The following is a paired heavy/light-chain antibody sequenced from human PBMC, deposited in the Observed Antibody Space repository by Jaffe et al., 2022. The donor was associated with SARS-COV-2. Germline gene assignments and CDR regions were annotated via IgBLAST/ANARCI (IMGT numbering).Light chain of an antibody. V-gene: IGKV3-11*01. CDR3: QQRTNWPLT. CDR2: DAS. J-gene: IGKJ4*01. Sequence: EIVLTQSPATLSLSPGERATLSCRASQTVRKYIAWYQQKPGQAPRLLIYDASNRASGIPARFSGSGSGTDFTLTISSLEPEDFAVYYCQQRTNWPLTFGGGTKVESK. CDR1: QTVRKY.
Heavy chain of an antibody. CDR1: GFIVTTSY. CDR3: AKGAYCTGNTCSFDP. V-gene: IGHV3-53*01. Sequence: EVQLVESGGGLIQPGGSLRLSCAASGFIVTTSYMTWVRQAPGKGLEWVSLIHYTGDIYYADSVKGRFTISRDTSKNTLSLQMNSLRAEDTAVYYCAKGAYCTGNTCSFDPWGQGTLVTVSS. D-gene: IGHD2-8*02. J-gene: IGHJ5*02. CDR2: IHYTGDI.